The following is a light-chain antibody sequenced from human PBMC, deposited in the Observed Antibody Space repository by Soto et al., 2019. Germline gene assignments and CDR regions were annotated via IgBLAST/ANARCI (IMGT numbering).Light chain of an antibody. CDR1: SSDVGGYNY. CDR2: EVS. Sequence: QSVLTQPASVSGSPGQSITISCTGTSSDVGGYNYVSWYQQHPGKAPKLMIYEVSNRPSGVSNRFSGSKSGNTASLTISGLQAEDEADYYCSSYKSSSTIYVFGTGKKVTVL. V-gene: IGLV2-14*01. CDR3: SSYKSSSTIYV. J-gene: IGLJ1*01.